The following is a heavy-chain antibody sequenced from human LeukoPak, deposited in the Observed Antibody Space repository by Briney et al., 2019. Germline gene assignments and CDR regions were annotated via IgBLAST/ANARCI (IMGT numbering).Heavy chain of an antibody. CDR3: ARIGAGWFDP. Sequence: EGSLRLSCAASGFTVSSNYMSWVRQAPGKGLEWVSVIYSGGSTYYADSVKGRFTISRDNSKDTLYLQMNSLRAEDTAVYYCARIGAGWFDPWGQGTLVTVSS. V-gene: IGHV3-53*01. CDR2: IYSGGST. D-gene: IGHD1-26*01. J-gene: IGHJ5*02. CDR1: GFTVSSNY.